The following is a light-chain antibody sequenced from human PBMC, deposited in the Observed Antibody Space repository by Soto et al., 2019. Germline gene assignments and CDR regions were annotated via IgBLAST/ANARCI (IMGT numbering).Light chain of an antibody. CDR3: QLYDKSGLT. CDR1: QSVNGDY. CDR2: GAS. Sequence: ELVLTQSPGTLSLSPGERATLSCRASQSVNGDYLAWYQQKPGQAPRLLIYGASTRATGIPDKFSGSGSGTDFTLTISRLEPEDFAVYYCQLYDKSGLTFGQGARVEIK. V-gene: IGKV3-20*01. J-gene: IGKJ5*01.